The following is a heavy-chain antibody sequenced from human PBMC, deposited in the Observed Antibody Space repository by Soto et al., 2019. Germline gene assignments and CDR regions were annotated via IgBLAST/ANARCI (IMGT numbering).Heavy chain of an antibody. V-gene: IGHV4-34*01. D-gene: IGHD2-8*02. CDR2: INHSGST. CDR3: ARDKITGLFDY. J-gene: IGHJ4*02. Sequence: SEXLSLTCAVYGGSFSGYYWSWIRQPPGKGLEWIGEINHSGSTNYNPSLKSRVTISVDTSKNQFSLKLTSVTAADTAVYYCARDKITGLFDYWGQGTLVTVSS. CDR1: GGSFSGYY.